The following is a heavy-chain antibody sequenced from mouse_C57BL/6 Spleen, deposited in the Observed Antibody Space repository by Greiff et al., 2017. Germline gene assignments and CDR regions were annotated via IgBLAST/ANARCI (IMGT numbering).Heavy chain of an antibody. V-gene: IGHV1-64*01. J-gene: IGHJ2*01. CDR2: IHPNSGST. D-gene: IGHD2-3*01. CDR3: ARWSDDGYYFDC. Sequence: QVQLQQPGAELVKPGASVKLSCKASGYTFTSYWMHWVKQRPGQGLEWIGMIHPNSGSTNYNEKFKSKATLTVDKSSSTAYMQLSSLTSEDSAVYYCARWSDDGYYFDCWGQGTTLTVSS. CDR1: GYTFTSYW.